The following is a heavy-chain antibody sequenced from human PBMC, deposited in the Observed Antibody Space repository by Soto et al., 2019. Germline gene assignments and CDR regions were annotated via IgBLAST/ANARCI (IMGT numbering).Heavy chain of an antibody. CDR2: IIPIFGTA. CDR1: GGTFSSYA. J-gene: IGHJ6*02. V-gene: IGHV1-69*01. CDR3: ARGEGVYAVTPKSGMDV. D-gene: IGHD4-17*01. Sequence: QVQLVQSGAEVKKPGSSVKVSCKASGGTFSSYAISWVRQAPGQGLEWMGGIIPIFGTANYAQKFQGRVKITADESTSTAYMKLSSLRSEDTAVYYCARGEGVYAVTPKSGMDVWGQGTTVTVSS.